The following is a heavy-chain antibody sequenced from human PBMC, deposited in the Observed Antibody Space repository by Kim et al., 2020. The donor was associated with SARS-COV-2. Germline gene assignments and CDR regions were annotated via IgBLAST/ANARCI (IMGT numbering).Heavy chain of an antibody. Sequence: GGSLRLSCAASGFTFSSYSMNWVRQAPGKGLEWVSSISSSSSYIYYADSVKGRFTISRDNAKNSLYLQMNSLRAEDTAVYYCASALLRYFDWFGTDVWGKGTTVTVSS. D-gene: IGHD3-9*01. V-gene: IGHV3-21*01. CDR3: ASALLRYFDWFGTDV. CDR1: GFTFSSYS. CDR2: ISSSSSYI. J-gene: IGHJ6*04.